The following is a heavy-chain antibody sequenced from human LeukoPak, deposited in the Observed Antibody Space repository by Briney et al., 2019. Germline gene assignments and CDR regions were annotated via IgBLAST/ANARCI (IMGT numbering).Heavy chain of an antibody. J-gene: IGHJ4*02. CDR2: IQYDGSNE. CDR1: GFTFSSYG. V-gene: IGHV3-30*02. CDR3: AISGGYWAWAH. Sequence: GGSLRLSCAASGFTFSSYGMHWVRQAPGKGLEWVAYIQYDGSNEQYADSVKGRFSIPRDSSKNILYLQMNSLRAEDTAVYYCAISGGYWAWAHWGQGTLVTVSS. D-gene: IGHD1-26*01.